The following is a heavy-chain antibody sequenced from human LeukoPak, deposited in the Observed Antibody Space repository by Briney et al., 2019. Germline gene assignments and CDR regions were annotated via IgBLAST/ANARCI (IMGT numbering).Heavy chain of an antibody. Sequence: PSETLSLTCTVSGGSISSYYWSWIRQPPGKGLEWIGYIYYSGSTNYNPSLKSRVTISVDTSKNQFSLKLSSVTAADTAVYYCAREGWGSYYRWFDPWGQGTLVTVSS. CDR2: IYYSGST. CDR1: GGSISSYY. J-gene: IGHJ5*01. CDR3: AREGWGSYYRWFDP. V-gene: IGHV4-59*01. D-gene: IGHD1-26*01.